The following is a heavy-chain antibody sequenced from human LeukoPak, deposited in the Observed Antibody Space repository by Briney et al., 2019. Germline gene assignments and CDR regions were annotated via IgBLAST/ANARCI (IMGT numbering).Heavy chain of an antibody. Sequence: GESLKISCQGSGYIFTTYWIGWVRQLPGKGLEWMGIIYPGDSDTRYSPSFQGQVTISADKSITTAYLQWGSLKASDTAMYYCARSQGYCSGGSCLQGDWFDPWGQGTLVTVSS. V-gene: IGHV5-51*01. CDR2: IYPGDSDT. J-gene: IGHJ5*02. CDR3: ARSQGYCSGGSCLQGDWFDP. CDR1: GYIFTTYW. D-gene: IGHD2-15*01.